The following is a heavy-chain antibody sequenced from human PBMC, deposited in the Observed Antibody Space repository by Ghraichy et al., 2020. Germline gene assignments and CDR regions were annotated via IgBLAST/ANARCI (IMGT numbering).Heavy chain of an antibody. Sequence: LSLTCAASEFTFSSYAMTWVRQAPGKGLEWVSTFSHVDHNTYYAGSVQGRFTISRDNSKNTLYLQMNSLRVEDTATYYCARRGGSDGWGFFDYWGQGARVTVSS. J-gene: IGHJ4*02. D-gene: IGHD1-26*01. CDR1: EFTFSSYA. V-gene: IGHV3-23*01. CDR2: FSHVDHNT. CDR3: ARRGGSDGWGFFDY.